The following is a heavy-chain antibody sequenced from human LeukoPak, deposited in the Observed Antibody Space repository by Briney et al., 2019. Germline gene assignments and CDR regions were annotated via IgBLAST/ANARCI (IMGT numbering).Heavy chain of an antibody. D-gene: IGHD3-22*01. CDR3: ARPGHWDSSGYYTD. Sequence: ASVKVSCKASGYTFTNYAMNWVRQAPGQGLEWMGWINTNTGNPTYAQGFTGRFVFSLDTSVSTAYLQISSLKAEDTAVCYCARPGHWDSSGYYTDWGQGTLVTVSS. V-gene: IGHV7-4-1*02. CDR1: GYTFTNYA. J-gene: IGHJ4*02. CDR2: INTNTGNP.